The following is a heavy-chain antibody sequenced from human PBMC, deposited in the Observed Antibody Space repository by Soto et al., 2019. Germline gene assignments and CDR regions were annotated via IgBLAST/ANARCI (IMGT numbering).Heavy chain of an antibody. V-gene: IGHV3-33*01. CDR1: GFTFSSYG. Sequence: GGSLRLSCAASGFTFSSYGMHWVRQAPGKGLEWVAVIWYDGSNKYYAESVKGRFNISRDNSKNTLYLQMNSLRAEDTAVYYCARDRVQDCSSTSCSTAYWGQGTLVTVSS. CDR3: ARDRVQDCSSTSCSTAY. J-gene: IGHJ4*02. D-gene: IGHD2-2*01. CDR2: IWYDGSNK.